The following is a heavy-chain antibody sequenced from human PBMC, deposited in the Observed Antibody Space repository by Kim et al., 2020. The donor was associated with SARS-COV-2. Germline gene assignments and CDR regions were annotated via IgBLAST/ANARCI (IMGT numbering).Heavy chain of an antibody. D-gene: IGHD1-26*01. Sequence: GGSLRLSCAASGFTFSSYGMHWVRQAPGKGLEWVAVIWYDGSNKYYADSVKGRFTISRDNSKNTLYLQMNSLRAEDTAVYYCASEGSYYFGGIDYWGQGTLVTVSS. CDR2: IWYDGSNK. V-gene: IGHV3-33*01. J-gene: IGHJ4*02. CDR3: ASEGSYYFGGIDY. CDR1: GFTFSSYG.